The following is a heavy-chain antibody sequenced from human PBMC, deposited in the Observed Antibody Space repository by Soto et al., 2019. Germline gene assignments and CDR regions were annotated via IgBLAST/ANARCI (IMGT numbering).Heavy chain of an antibody. CDR1: GFTFSNYA. CDR2: IGGAGGAT. Sequence: GGSLRLSCAASGFTFSNYAMAWVRQAPGKGLEWVSGIGGAGGATYYADSVRGRFTISRDNSKNTLSLQMNSLRAEDTAVYYCAKSLTRAYYYVDYWGQGTQVTVSS. D-gene: IGHD3-16*01. CDR3: AKSLTRAYYYVDY. V-gene: IGHV3-23*01. J-gene: IGHJ4*02.